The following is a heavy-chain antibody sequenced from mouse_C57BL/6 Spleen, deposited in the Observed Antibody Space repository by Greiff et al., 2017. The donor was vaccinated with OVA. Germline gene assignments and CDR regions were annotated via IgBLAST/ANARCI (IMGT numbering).Heavy chain of an antibody. Sequence: EVQVVESEGGLVQPGSSMKLSCTASGFTFSDYYMAWVRQVPEKGLEWVANINYDGSSTYYLDSLKSRFIISRDNAKNILYLQMSRLKSEDTATDYGARYPDYYGSSWYFDVWGTGTTVTVSS. CDR2: INYDGSST. CDR3: ARYPDYYGSSWYFDV. J-gene: IGHJ1*03. D-gene: IGHD1-1*01. V-gene: IGHV5-16*01. CDR1: GFTFSDYY.